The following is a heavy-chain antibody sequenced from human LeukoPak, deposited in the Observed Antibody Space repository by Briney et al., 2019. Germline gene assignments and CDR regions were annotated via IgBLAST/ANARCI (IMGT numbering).Heavy chain of an antibody. CDR2: IWYDGSKK. CDR3: ARDRAWNYFDY. V-gene: IGHV3-33*01. D-gene: IGHD3-3*01. Sequence: GGSLRLSCAASGFTFSNYGMHWVRQAPGKGLEWVAVIWYDGSKKYYADSVKGRFTISRDNSKNTLYLQMNSLRAEDTAVYYCARDRAWNYFDYWGQGTLVTVSS. J-gene: IGHJ4*02. CDR1: GFTFSNYG.